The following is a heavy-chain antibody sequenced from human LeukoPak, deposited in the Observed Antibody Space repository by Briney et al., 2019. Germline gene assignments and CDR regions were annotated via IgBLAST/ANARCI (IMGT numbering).Heavy chain of an antibody. D-gene: IGHD1-26*01. CDR2: IYPGDSDT. Sequence: GESLKISCKGSGYSFTSYWMGWVRKMPGKGLDWMGIIYPGDSDTRYSPSFQGQVTISADKSISTAYLQWSSLKASDSAIYYCARHRGSRVGASDYWGQGTLVTVSS. J-gene: IGHJ4*02. CDR1: GYSFTSYW. CDR3: ARHRGSRVGASDY. V-gene: IGHV5-51*01.